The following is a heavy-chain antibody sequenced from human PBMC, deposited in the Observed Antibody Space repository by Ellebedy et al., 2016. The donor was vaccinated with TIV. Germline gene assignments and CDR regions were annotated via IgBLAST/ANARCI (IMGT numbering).Heavy chain of an antibody. V-gene: IGHV3-7*03. CDR1: EFTFSNFW. CDR3: ARAPRGGTDY. D-gene: IGHD3-10*01. Sequence: GESLKISCAASEFTFSNFWMSWVRQAPGKGLESVANINHAGSETYYVDSVKGRFTISRDNAKNSLYLQMDSLRAEDTAVYFCARAPRGGTDYWGQGTLVTVSS. J-gene: IGHJ4*02. CDR2: INHAGSET.